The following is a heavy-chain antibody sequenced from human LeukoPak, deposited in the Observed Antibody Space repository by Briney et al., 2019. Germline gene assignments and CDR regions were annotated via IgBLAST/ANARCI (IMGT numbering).Heavy chain of an antibody. Sequence: GESLKISCKGSGYSFTSYWIGWVRQMPGKGLEWMGIIYPGDSDTRYSPSIQGQVTISADKSISTAYLQWSSLKASDTAMYYCARPYCGGDCYSLYFQHWGQGTLVTVSS. CDR1: GYSFTSYW. CDR3: ARPYCGGDCYSLYFQH. V-gene: IGHV5-51*01. J-gene: IGHJ1*01. D-gene: IGHD2-21*02. CDR2: IYPGDSDT.